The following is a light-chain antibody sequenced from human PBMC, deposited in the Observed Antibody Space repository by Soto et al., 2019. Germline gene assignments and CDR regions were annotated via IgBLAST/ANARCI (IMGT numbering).Light chain of an antibody. CDR1: QSINKY. Sequence: DIQMTQSPSSLSASVGDRITITCRASQSINKYLNWYQQKVGEAPRLLIYNALTLQSGVPSRFSGGGSGTDFTLTISSLQREDFATYFCQHSASYPLTFGGGAKVGIK. CDR3: QHSASYPLT. CDR2: NAL. V-gene: IGKV1-39*01. J-gene: IGKJ4*01.